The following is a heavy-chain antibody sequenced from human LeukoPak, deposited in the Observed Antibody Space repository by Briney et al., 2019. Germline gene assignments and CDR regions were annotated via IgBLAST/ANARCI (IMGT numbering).Heavy chain of an antibody. CDR2: INHSGST. Sequence: PSETLSLTCAVYGGSFSGYYWSWIRQPPGKGLEWIGEINHSGSTNYNPSLKSRVTISVDTSKNQFSLKLSSVTAADPAVYYCARGAAGTAAWGQGTTVTVSS. CDR1: GGSFSGYY. V-gene: IGHV4-34*01. J-gene: IGHJ6*02. D-gene: IGHD6-13*01. CDR3: ARGAAGTAA.